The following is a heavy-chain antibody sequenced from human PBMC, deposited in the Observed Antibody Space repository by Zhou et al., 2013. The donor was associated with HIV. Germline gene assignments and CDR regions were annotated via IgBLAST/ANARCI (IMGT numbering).Heavy chain of an antibody. CDR1: GYTFTDYF. V-gene: IGHV1-46*01. Sequence: QVQLVQSGAEVKKPGASVKVSCKSSGYTFTDYFIYWVRQAPGHGLEWMGLINPSSGSINYSQKFQGRVTMTRDTSTSTVYMELSNLRSEDTAVYYCARDLTTEENNYYYYMDVWGKGTTVTVSS. D-gene: IGHD3-22*01. CDR3: ARDLTTEENNYYYYMDV. CDR2: INPSSGSI. J-gene: IGHJ6*03.